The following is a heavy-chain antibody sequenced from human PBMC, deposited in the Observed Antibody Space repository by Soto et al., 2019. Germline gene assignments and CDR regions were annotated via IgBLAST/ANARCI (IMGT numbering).Heavy chain of an antibody. J-gene: IGHJ4*02. Sequence: QVQLVESGGGVVQPGRSLRLSCAASGFTFSSYGMHWVRQAPGKGLEWVAVISYDGSNKYYADSVKGRFTISRDNSKNPRYRQRNSLRAEDTAVYYGAKDRHYDILTGHFDYWGQGTLVTVSS. D-gene: IGHD3-9*01. CDR3: AKDRHYDILTGHFDY. CDR1: GFTFSSYG. CDR2: ISYDGSNK. V-gene: IGHV3-30*18.